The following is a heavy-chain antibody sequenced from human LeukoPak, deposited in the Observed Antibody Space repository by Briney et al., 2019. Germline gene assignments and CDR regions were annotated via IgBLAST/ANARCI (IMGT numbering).Heavy chain of an antibody. D-gene: IGHD2-2*01. CDR3: AKDLKRYCSSTSCYPFDY. CDR2: ISGSGGST. Sequence: PGGSLRLSCAASGFTFSSYAMSWVRQAPGKGLEWVSAISGSGGSTYYADSVKGRFTISRDNSKDTLYLQMNSLRAEDTAVYYCAKDLKRYCSSTSCYPFDYWGQGTLVTVSS. CDR1: GFTFSSYA. V-gene: IGHV3-23*01. J-gene: IGHJ4*02.